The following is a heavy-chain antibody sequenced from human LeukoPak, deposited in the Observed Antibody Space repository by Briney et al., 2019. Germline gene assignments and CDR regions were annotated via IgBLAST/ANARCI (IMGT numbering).Heavy chain of an antibody. CDR1: GGSFSGYY. D-gene: IGHD1-14*01. CDR2: IKHSGST. CDR3: ATGHPDDAFDI. V-gene: IGHV4-34*01. Sequence: SETLSLTCAVYGGSFSGYYWSWIRQPPGKGLEWIGEIKHSGSTNYNPSLKSRVTISVDTSKNQFSLKLSSVTAADTAVYYCATGHPDDAFDIWGQGTMVTVSS. J-gene: IGHJ3*02.